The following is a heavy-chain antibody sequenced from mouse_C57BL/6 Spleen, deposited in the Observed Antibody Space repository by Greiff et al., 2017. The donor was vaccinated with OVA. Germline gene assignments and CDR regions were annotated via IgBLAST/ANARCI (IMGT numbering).Heavy chain of an antibody. V-gene: IGHV1-82*01. CDR3: ARREITTGAMDY. D-gene: IGHD1-1*01. Sequence: LEFILLIYPVDGDTNYNVQFKVKATLTADKSSSTAYMQLSSLTSEDSAVYFCARREITTGAMDYWGQGTSVTVSS. J-gene: IGHJ4*01. CDR2: IYPVDGDT.